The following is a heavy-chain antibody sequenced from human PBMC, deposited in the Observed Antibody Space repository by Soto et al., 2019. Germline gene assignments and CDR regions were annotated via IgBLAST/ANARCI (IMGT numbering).Heavy chain of an antibody. CDR3: TTGFRIVGATWGRYYYGMDV. CDR2: IKSKTDGGTT. D-gene: IGHD1-26*01. J-gene: IGHJ6*02. Sequence: GGSLRLSCAASGFTFSNAWMSWVRQAPGKGLEWVGRIKSKTDGGTTDYAAPVKGRFTISRDDSKNTLYLQMNSLKTEDTAVYYCTTGFRIVGATWGRYYYGMDVWGQGATVTVS. V-gene: IGHV3-15*01. CDR1: GFTFSNAW.